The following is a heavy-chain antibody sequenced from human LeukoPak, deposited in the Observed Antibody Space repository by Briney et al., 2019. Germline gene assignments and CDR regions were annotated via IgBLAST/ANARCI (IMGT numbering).Heavy chain of an antibody. Sequence: LETLSLTCTVSGGSISDNRYYWGWIRQPPGKGLEWIGYIYYSGSTNYNPSLKSRVTISVDTSKNQFSLKLSSVTAADTAVYYCARESGRATQGDDAFDIWGQGTMVTVSS. CDR1: GGSISDNRYY. V-gene: IGHV4-61*01. CDR3: ARESGRATQGDDAFDI. J-gene: IGHJ3*02. D-gene: IGHD1-26*01. CDR2: IYYSGST.